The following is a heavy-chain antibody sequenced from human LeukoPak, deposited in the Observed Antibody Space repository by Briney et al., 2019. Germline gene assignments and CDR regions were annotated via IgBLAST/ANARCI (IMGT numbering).Heavy chain of an antibody. J-gene: IGHJ6*03. Sequence: SETLSLTCTVSGGSISSYYWSWIRQPAGKGLEWIGRIYTSGGTNYNPSLKSRVTISVDTSKNQFSLRLSSVTTADTAVYYCARNYNRFYYYMDVWGKGTTVTVSS. D-gene: IGHD5-24*01. CDR1: GGSISSYY. CDR2: IYTSGGT. CDR3: ARNYNRFYYYMDV. V-gene: IGHV4-4*07.